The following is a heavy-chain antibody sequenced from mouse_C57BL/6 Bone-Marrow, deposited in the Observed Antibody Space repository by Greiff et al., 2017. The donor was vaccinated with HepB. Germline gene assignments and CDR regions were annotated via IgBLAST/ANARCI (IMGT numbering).Heavy chain of an antibody. CDR3: ARKGDYYGYYAMDY. D-gene: IGHD1-1*01. CDR1: GYSFTDYN. Sequence: VQLQQSGPELVKPGASVKISCTASGYSFTDYNMNWVKQSNGKSLEWIGVINPNYGTTSYNQKFKGKATLTVDQSSSKAYMQLNSLTSEDSAVYYCARKGDYYGYYAMDYWGQGTSVTVSS. J-gene: IGHJ4*01. CDR2: INPNYGTT. V-gene: IGHV1-39*01.